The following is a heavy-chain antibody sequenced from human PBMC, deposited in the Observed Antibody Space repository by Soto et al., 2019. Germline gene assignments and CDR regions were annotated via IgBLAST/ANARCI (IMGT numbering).Heavy chain of an antibody. D-gene: IGHD5-18*01. Sequence: QVQLQESGPGLVKPSQTLSLTCTVSGGSISSGGYYWSWIRQHPGKGLEWIGYIYYSGSTSYNPSLKSRVTIPVDTYKNQFSLKLSSVTAADTAVYYCASRGYSYGFSLGMDVWGQGTTVTVSS. V-gene: IGHV4-31*03. CDR2: IYYSGST. CDR1: GGSISSGGYY. J-gene: IGHJ6*02. CDR3: ASRGYSYGFSLGMDV.